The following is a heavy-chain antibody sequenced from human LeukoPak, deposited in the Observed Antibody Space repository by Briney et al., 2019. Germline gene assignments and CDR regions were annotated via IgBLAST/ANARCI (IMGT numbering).Heavy chain of an antibody. V-gene: IGHV3-30*02. CDR2: IRYDGSNK. Sequence: QPGGSLRLSCAASGFTFSSYGMHWVRQAPGKGLEWVAFIRYDGSNKYYADSVKGRFTISRDNSKNTLYLQMNSLRAEDTAVYYCAKDDCSSTSCSWVYFDYWGQGTLVTVSS. J-gene: IGHJ4*02. CDR1: GFTFSSYG. CDR3: AKDDCSSTSCSWVYFDY. D-gene: IGHD2-2*01.